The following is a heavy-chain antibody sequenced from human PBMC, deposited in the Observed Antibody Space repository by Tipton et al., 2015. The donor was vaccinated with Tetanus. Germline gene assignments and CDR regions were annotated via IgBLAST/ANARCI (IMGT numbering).Heavy chain of an antibody. Sequence: SLRLSCSASGFTFSSYAMHWVRRAPGKGLEYVSTISNYGSTTYYADSVKGRFTISRDNSKNTLNLQMTSLRPEDTAIYYCVKNPGDYSATFPPPYFDSWGQGTLFTVSS. CDR1: GFTFSSYA. CDR2: ISNYGSTT. V-gene: IGHV3-64D*08. D-gene: IGHD4-11*01. CDR3: VKNPGDYSATFPPPYFDS. J-gene: IGHJ4*02.